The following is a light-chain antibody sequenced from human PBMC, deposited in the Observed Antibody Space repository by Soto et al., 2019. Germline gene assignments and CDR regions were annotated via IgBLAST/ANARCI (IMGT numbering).Light chain of an antibody. CDR1: SSDFGGYNY. J-gene: IGLJ1*01. Sequence: QSVLTQPPSASGSPGQSVTISCTGTSSDFGGYNYVSWYQQYPGKAPKVMIYEVNKRPSGVPDRFSGSKSGNTASLTVSGLQADDEADYYCSSYAGSNVLYVFGTGTKVTVL. V-gene: IGLV2-8*01. CDR2: EVN. CDR3: SSYAGSNVLYV.